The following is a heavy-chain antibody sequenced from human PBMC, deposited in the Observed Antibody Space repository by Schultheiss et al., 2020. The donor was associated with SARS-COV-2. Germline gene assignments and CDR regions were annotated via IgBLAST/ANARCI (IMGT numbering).Heavy chain of an antibody. CDR2: INPSGGST. CDR1: GYTFTGYY. V-gene: IGHV1-46*01. J-gene: IGHJ3*02. CDR3: ARDVADWGSWVDAFDI. D-gene: IGHD7-27*01. Sequence: ASVKVSCKASGYTFTGYYMHWVRQAPGQGLEWMGIINPSGGSTSYAQKFQGRVTMTRDTSTSTVYMELSSLRAEDTAVYYCARDVADWGSWVDAFDIWGQGTMVTVSS.